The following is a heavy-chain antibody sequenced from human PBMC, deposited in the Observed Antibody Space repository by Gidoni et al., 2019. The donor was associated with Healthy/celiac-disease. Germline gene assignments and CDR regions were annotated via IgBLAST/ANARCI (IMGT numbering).Heavy chain of an antibody. J-gene: IGHJ4*02. CDR3: VKELTIGGLRAEKPYSYGFDY. CDR1: GFTFSSYA. D-gene: IGHD5-18*01. V-gene: IGHV3-64D*06. Sequence: EVQLVASGGGLGLPGGSLRLSCSASGFTFSSYALNCVRQAPGKGLEYVSAISSNGGSTYYADSVKGRFTISRDNSKNTLYLQMSSLRAEDTAVYYCVKELTIGGLRAEKPYSYGFDYWGQGTLVTVSS. CDR2: ISSNGGST.